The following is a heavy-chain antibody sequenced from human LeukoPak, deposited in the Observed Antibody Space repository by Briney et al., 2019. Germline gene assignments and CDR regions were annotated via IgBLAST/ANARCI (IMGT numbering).Heavy chain of an antibody. Sequence: ASVKVSCKTSGGTFSSYAISWVRQAPGHGLEWMGGIIPIFGTANYAQKFQGRVTITADESTSTAYMELSSLRSEDTAVYYCAREARSGSPDYWGQGTLVTVSS. CDR2: IIPIFGTA. CDR1: GGTFSSYA. V-gene: IGHV1-69*01. D-gene: IGHD3-22*01. CDR3: AREARSGSPDY. J-gene: IGHJ4*02.